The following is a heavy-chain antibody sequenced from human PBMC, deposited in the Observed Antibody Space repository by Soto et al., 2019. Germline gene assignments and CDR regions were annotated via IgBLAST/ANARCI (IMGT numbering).Heavy chain of an antibody. Sequence: PSETLSLTCTVSGHSMSNTDYFWGWSRQTPWSDLQWIGSLFYTGITFYNPSLKSRVTLSVDTSKNQFALKLSSVTAAETAVYYCARHGITGSYYDAFDIWGQGTMVTVSS. V-gene: IGHV4-39*01. CDR2: LFYTGIT. J-gene: IGHJ3*02. CDR1: GHSMSNTDYF. CDR3: ARHGITGSYYDAFDI. D-gene: IGHD1-26*01.